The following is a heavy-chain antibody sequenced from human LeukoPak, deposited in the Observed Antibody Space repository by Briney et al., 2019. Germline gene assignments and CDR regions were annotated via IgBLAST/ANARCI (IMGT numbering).Heavy chain of an antibody. V-gene: IGHV4-59*12. CDR2: VYHTGTS. D-gene: IGHD2-8*01. CDR3: TRVVNGGHFDY. J-gene: IGHJ4*02. Sequence: ALSCSVSGAAINDNYWTCIRQNTGKGLEWVGYVYHTGTSGYHPSLKSRVAMSLDTSKNQVSLKLSSVTAADTAVYFCTRVVNGGHFDYWGQGTLVTVSS. CDR1: GAAINDNY.